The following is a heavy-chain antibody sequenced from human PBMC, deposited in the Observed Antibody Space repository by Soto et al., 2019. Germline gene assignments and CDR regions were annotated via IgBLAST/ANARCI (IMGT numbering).Heavy chain of an antibody. CDR1: GFTFSSYG. D-gene: IGHD3-22*01. J-gene: IGHJ6*02. CDR3: ARVPYSYDSSGHYMDV. V-gene: IGHV3-33*01. CDR2: IWYDGSNK. Sequence: GGSLRLSCAASGFTFSSYGMHWVRQAPGKGLEWVAVIWYDGSNKYYADSVKGRFTISRDNSKNTLYLQMNSLRAEDTAVYYCARVPYSYDSSGHYMDVWGQATTVTVSS.